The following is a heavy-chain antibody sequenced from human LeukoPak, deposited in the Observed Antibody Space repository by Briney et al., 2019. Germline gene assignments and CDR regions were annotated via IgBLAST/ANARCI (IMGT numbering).Heavy chain of an antibody. CDR1: GGSISTSNYY. CDR2: IFYSGST. CDR3: ARQGGSSWYRRKADYFDY. D-gene: IGHD6-13*01. J-gene: IGHJ4*02. Sequence: SETLSLTCTVSGGSISTSNYYWGWIRQPPGKGLEWIGNIFYSGSTYYSPSLRSRVTISLDTSRNQFSLKLSSVTAADTAVYYCARQGGSSWYRRKADYFDYWGQGTLVTVSS. V-gene: IGHV4-39*01.